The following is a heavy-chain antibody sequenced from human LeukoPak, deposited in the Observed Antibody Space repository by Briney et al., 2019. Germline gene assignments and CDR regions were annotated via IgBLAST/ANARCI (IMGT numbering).Heavy chain of an antibody. CDR2: IRYDGSNK. V-gene: IGHV3-30*02. CDR1: GFTFSSYG. CDR3: AKDPFYDSSGYLDY. J-gene: IGHJ4*02. Sequence: GGSLRLSCAASGFTFSSYGMHWVRQAPGKGLEWVAFIRYDGSNKYYADSVKGRFTISRDNSKNTLYLQMNSLRAEDTAVYYCAKDPFYDSSGYLDYWGQGTLVTVSS. D-gene: IGHD3-22*01.